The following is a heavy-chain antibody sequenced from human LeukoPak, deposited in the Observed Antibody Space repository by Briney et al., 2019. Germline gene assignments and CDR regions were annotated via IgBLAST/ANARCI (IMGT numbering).Heavy chain of an antibody. CDR2: IYYSGST. D-gene: IGHD4-17*01. CDR3: ARSYGDAEFDY. J-gene: IGHJ4*02. CDR1: GGSISSYY. V-gene: IGHV4-59*01. Sequence: PSETLSLTCTVSGGSISSYYWSWIRQPPGKGLEWIGHIYYSGSTNYNPSLKSRVTISVDTSKNQFSLKLSSVTAADTAVCYCARSYGDAEFDYWGQGTLVTVSS.